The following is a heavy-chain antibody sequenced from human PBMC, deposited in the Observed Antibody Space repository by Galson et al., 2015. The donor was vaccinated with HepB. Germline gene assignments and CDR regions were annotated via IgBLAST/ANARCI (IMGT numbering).Heavy chain of an antibody. J-gene: IGHJ3*02. CDR1: GYIFSRYW. Sequence: QSGAEVKKPGESLKISCKGSGYIFSRYWIGWVRQKPEKGLEWMGIIYPGDSETRYSPSFQGQVTISADKSISTAYLQWSSLKASDTAMYYCSGRGSGTYSEDVFEIRGQGTKVTVAS. D-gene: IGHD3-10*01. V-gene: IGHV5-51*01. CDR3: SGRGSGTYSEDVFEI. CDR2: IYPGDSET.